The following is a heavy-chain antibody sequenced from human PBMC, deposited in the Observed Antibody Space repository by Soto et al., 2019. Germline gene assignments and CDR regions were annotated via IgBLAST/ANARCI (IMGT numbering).Heavy chain of an antibody. V-gene: IGHV3-53*01. CDR2: IYSGGST. J-gene: IGHJ4*02. CDR1: GFTVSSNY. CDR3: ARSVRYSSGWDY. D-gene: IGHD6-19*01. Sequence: PVGSLRLSCAASGFTVSSNYMTWVRQAPGKGLEWVSVIYSGGSTYYADSVKGRFTISRDNSKNTLYLQMNSLRAEDTAVYYCARSVRYSSGWDYWGQGTLVTVPQ.